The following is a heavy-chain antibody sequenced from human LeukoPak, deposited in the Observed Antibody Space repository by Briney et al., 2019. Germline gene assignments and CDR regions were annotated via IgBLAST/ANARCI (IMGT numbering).Heavy chain of an antibody. CDR1: GFPFSSYA. V-gene: IGHV3-23*01. D-gene: IGHD2-21*01. J-gene: IGHJ3*02. Sequence: PGGSLRLSCAAPGFPFSSYAMSWVRQAPGKGVEWVSSISGRGGSTYYADSVKGRFTISRDNSKNTLYLQMNSLRAEDTAVYYWAKDWTIVVPYPAAFVIWGQGTMVTVSS. CDR2: ISGRGGST. CDR3: AKDWTIVVPYPAAFVI.